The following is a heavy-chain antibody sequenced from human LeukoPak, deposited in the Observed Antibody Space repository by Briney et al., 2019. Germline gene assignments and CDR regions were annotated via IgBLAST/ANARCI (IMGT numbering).Heavy chain of an antibody. J-gene: IGHJ3*02. Sequence: SGPTLVNPTQTLTLTCTFSGSSLSTSGVGVGWVRQPPGKALECLAFIYWNDDKRYSPSLKSRLNITKDTSKNQVVLTMTNMDPVDTATYYCAHSGTVTTPHDAFDIWGQGTMVTVFS. CDR3: AHSGTVTTPHDAFDI. CDR1: GSSLSTSGVG. V-gene: IGHV2-5*01. D-gene: IGHD4-17*01. CDR2: IYWNDDK.